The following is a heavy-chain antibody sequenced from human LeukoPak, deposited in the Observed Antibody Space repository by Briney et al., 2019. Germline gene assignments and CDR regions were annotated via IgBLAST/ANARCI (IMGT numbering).Heavy chain of an antibody. V-gene: IGHV1-18*01. CDR3: ASAVSSYYDDSRDVFDV. D-gene: IGHD3-22*01. Sequence: ASVKVSCKASGYILNTYAVNWVRQTPGQGLEWMGWISAFNGITGYTQNLQGRVTMTTDTSTSTAYMELRSLTSDDTAVYYCASAVSSYYDDSRDVFDVWGQGTMVTVSS. CDR1: GYILNTYA. J-gene: IGHJ3*01. CDR2: ISAFNGIT.